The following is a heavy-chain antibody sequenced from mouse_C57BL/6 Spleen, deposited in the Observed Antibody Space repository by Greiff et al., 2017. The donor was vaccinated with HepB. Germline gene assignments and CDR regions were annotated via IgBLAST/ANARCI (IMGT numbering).Heavy chain of an antibody. V-gene: IGHV5-16*01. CDR2: INYDGSST. CDR3: ARDRIYYYGSDWYFDV. D-gene: IGHD1-1*01. J-gene: IGHJ1*03. CDR1: GFTFSDYY. Sequence: EVKLVESEGGLVQPGSSMKLSCTASGFTFSDYYMAWVRQVPEKGLEWVANINYDGSSTYYLDSLKSRFIISRDNAKNILYLQMSSLKSEDTATYYCARDRIYYYGSDWYFDVWGTGTTVTVSS.